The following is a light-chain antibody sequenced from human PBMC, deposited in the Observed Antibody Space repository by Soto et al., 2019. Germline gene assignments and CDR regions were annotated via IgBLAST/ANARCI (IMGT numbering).Light chain of an antibody. CDR1: QTVNSR. J-gene: IGKJ1*01. CDR3: QQYGSSSGWT. Sequence: EIVLTQSPATLSSSPGERATLSCRASQTVNSRLAWYQHKPGQAPRLLIYHTSNRATGIPARFSGSGSGTDFTLTISSLEPEDFAMYYCQQYGSSSGWTFGQGTKVDIK. V-gene: IGKV3-11*01. CDR2: HTS.